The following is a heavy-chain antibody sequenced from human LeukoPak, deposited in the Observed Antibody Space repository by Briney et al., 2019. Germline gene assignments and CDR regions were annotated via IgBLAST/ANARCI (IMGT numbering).Heavy chain of an antibody. D-gene: IGHD6-19*01. Sequence: GGSLRLSCGASGFTLSSYWMSWVRQAPGQGLEWVANIDQDGSEKYYVDSVKGRFSISRDNAKSSLFLQMNSLRAEDTAVYYCARTYPGIALAGTFDYWGQGTLVTVSS. CDR1: GFTLSSYW. J-gene: IGHJ4*02. CDR3: ARTYPGIALAGTFDY. CDR2: IDQDGSEK. V-gene: IGHV3-7*01.